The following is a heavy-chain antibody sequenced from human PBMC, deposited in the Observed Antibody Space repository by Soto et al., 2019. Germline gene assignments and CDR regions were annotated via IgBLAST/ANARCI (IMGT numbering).Heavy chain of an antibody. V-gene: IGHV4-31*03. CDR2: INYSGNT. CDR3: ARVVSRNYYLLDY. J-gene: IGHJ4*02. D-gene: IGHD3-22*01. Sequence: SEILSLTCTVSGDSIDSGGYYWGWIRQHPGKGLEWIGYINYSGNTYYNPSLKSRVTMSIDTSDNQFSLNLNSLTAADTAVYYCARVVSRNYYLLDYWGQGTLVTVSS. CDR1: GDSIDSGGYY.